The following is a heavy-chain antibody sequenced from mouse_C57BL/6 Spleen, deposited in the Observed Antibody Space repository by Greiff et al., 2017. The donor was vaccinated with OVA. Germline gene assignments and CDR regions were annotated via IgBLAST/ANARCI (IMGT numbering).Heavy chain of an antibody. CDR1: GYSITSGYY. CDR3: SRGYDGWYFDV. CDR2: LSYDGSN. D-gene: IGHD2-12*01. V-gene: IGHV3-6*01. Sequence: DVQLQESGPGLVKPSQSLSLTCSVTGYSITSGYYWNWIRQLPGNKLEWMGYLSYDGSNNYNPSLKNRIPITRDTSKNQFFLQLNSVTSADTATYYCSRGYDGWYFDVWGTGTTVTVSS. J-gene: IGHJ1*03.